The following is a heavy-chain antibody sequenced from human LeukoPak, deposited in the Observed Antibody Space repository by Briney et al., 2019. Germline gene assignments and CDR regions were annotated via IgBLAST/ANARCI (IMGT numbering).Heavy chain of an antibody. V-gene: IGHV3-33*01. CDR3: TRWGAGGLTLDY. CDR2: IWNDGSQK. D-gene: IGHD3-16*01. J-gene: IGHJ4*02. Sequence: GRSLRLSCATSGFSFSFYGMQWVRQAPGKGLEWVAVIWNDGSQKYYGDSVKGRFTISKDNSRKTVNLQMDSLRAEDTAIYYCTRWGAGGLTLDYWGQGVLVTVSS. CDR1: GFSFSFYG.